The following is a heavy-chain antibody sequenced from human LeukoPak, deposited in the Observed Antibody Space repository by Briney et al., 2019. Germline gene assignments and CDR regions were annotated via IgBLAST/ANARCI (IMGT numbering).Heavy chain of an antibody. CDR3: ARGGFRYPDY. CDR2: IKYDGSEK. V-gene: IGHV3-7*01. J-gene: IGHJ4*02. D-gene: IGHD1-26*01. CDR1: GFTFNHYW. Sequence: GGSLRLSCAASGFTFNHYWMSWVRQAPVKGLEWMANIKYDGSEKYYVDSVKGRFTISRDNAKNSLYLQMNSLRAEDTAVYYCARGGFRYPDYWGQGTLVTVSS.